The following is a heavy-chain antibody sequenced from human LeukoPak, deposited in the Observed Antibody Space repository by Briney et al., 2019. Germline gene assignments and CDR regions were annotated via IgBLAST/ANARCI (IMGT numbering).Heavy chain of an antibody. Sequence: GGSLRLSRAASGFTFSGSAIHWVRQASGKGLEWVGRIRSKANNYATAYAASVKGRFTISRDDSKNTAYLQMNSLKTEDTAVYYCTRLLIAGFDYWGQGTLVTVSS. V-gene: IGHV3-73*01. D-gene: IGHD6-13*01. CDR1: GFTFSGSA. CDR3: TRLLIAGFDY. J-gene: IGHJ4*02. CDR2: IRSKANNYAT.